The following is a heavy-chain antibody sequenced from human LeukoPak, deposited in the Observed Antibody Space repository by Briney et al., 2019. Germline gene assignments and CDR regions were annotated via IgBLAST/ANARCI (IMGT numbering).Heavy chain of an antibody. J-gene: IGHJ4*02. D-gene: IGHD1-26*01. V-gene: IGHV3-30*03. CDR1: GFTFNSYG. CDR2: ISYDGSNK. CDR3: ARVGSYFDY. Sequence: GGSLRLSCAASGFTFNSYGMHWVRQAPGKGLEWVAVISYDGSNKYYADSVKGRFSISRDNSKNTLYLQMNSLRAEDTAVYYCARVGSYFDYWGQGTLVTVSS.